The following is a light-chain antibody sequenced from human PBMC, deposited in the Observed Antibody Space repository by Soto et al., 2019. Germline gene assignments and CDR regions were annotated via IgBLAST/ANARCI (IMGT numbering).Light chain of an antibody. CDR3: QQYGSSPIT. CDR2: GAS. J-gene: IGKJ5*01. Sequence: EIFLTQSPDTLSLSPGERATLTCRASQSVTNYIAWYQQRPGQAPRLLIYGASSRATGITDRFSGSGSGTDFTLTISRLEPEDFAVYYCQQYGSSPITFGQGTRLEIK. V-gene: IGKV3-20*01. CDR1: QSVTNY.